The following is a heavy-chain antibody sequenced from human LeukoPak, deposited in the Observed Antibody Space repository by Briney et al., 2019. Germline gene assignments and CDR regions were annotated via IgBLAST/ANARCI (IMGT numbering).Heavy chain of an antibody. CDR3: AGHVAVANYYYYMDV. D-gene: IGHD6-19*01. V-gene: IGHV4-39*01. J-gene: IGHJ6*03. CDR2: IYYSGST. CDR1: GGSISRSSYY. Sequence: SETLSLTCTVSGGSISRSSYYWGRIRQPPGKGLEWIGSIYYSGSTYYNPSLKSRVTISVDTSKNQFSLKLSSVTAADTAVYYCAGHVAVANYYYYMDVCGKGTTVTISS.